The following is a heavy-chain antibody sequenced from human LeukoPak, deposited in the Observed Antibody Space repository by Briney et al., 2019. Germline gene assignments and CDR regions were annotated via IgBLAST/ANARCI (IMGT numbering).Heavy chain of an antibody. D-gene: IGHD3-3*01. CDR2: IIPIFGTA. J-gene: IGHJ4*02. Sequence: GASVKVSCKASGGTFSSYAISWVRQAPGQGLEWMGGIIPIFGTANYAQKFQGRVTITADESTSTAYMELSSLRSEDTAVYYCARNRGNYDLWSGYFDYWGQGTLVTVSS. CDR1: GGTFSSYA. V-gene: IGHV1-69*13. CDR3: ARNRGNYDLWSGYFDY.